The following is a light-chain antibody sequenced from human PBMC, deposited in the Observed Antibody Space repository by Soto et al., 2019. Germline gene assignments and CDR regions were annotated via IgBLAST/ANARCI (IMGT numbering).Light chain of an antibody. CDR2: GAS. J-gene: IGKJ3*01. V-gene: IGKV3-20*01. CDR1: QSVNSSY. Sequence: EIVLTQSPGTLSLSPGERATLSCRASQSVNSSYLAWYQQKPGQAPRLLIYGASSRATGIPDRFSGSGSGTDFTLTISRLEPEDFAVYYCQQYGSLFTFGPGTKVAIK. CDR3: QQYGSLFT.